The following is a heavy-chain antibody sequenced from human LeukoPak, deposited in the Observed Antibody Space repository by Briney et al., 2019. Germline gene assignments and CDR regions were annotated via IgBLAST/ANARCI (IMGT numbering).Heavy chain of an antibody. CDR1: GFTFNDFA. Sequence: PGGSLRLSCAASGFTFNDFAMTWVRQAPGKGPEWVSSIGDAGAYYADSVKGRFTISRDNSKNMLYLQLNSLRAGDMAMYYCAKNLGPFDVRGQGTMVTVSS. V-gene: IGHV3-23*01. D-gene: IGHD3-16*01. CDR3: AKNLGPFDV. CDR2: IGDAGA. J-gene: IGHJ3*01.